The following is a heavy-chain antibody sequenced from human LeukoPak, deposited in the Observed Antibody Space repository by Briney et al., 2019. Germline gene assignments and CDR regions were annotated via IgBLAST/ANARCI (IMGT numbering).Heavy chain of an antibody. CDR3: AKDSGSYSDDY. J-gene: IGHJ4*02. CDR2: IGAPGDDT. CDR1: GFSFSSYA. V-gene: IGHV3-23*01. Sequence: SGGSLRLSCGASGFSFSSYAMSWFRQAPGKGLEWVSSIGAPGDDTYYADSVKGRFTISRDNSMDRLYLQMSRLRDEDTAVYYCAKDSGSYSDDYWGQGTLVTVSS. D-gene: IGHD1-26*01.